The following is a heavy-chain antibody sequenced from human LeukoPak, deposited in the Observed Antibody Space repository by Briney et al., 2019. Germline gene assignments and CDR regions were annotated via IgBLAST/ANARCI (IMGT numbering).Heavy chain of an antibody. V-gene: IGHV1-2*04. Sequence: ASVKVSCKASGYTFTGYYMHWVRQATGQGLEWMGWINPNSGGTNYAQKFQGWVTMTRDTSISTAYMELSRLRSDDTAVYYCARERQLYYYGMDVWGQGTTVTVSS. CDR2: INPNSGGT. CDR3: ARERQLYYYGMDV. J-gene: IGHJ6*02. CDR1: GYTFTGYY.